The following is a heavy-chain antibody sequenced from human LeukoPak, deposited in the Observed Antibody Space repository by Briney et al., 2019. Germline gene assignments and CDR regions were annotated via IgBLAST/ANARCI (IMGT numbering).Heavy chain of an antibody. D-gene: IGHD6-19*01. V-gene: IGHV4-34*01. J-gene: IGHJ4*02. CDR3: ASGEGWLVRY. CDR2: INHSGST. Sequence: SETLSLTCAVYGGSFSGYYWSWIRQPPGKGLEWIGEINHSGSTNYNPSLKSRVTISVDTSKNQFSLKLNSVTAADTAVYYCASGEGWLVRYWGQGTLVTVSS. CDR1: GGSFSGYY.